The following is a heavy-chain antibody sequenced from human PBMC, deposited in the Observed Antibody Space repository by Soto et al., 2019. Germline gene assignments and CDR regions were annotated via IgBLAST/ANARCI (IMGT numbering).Heavy chain of an antibody. CDR2: ISGSGGST. CDR1: GFTFSSYA. CDR3: AKGTSSRPYYFDY. V-gene: IGHV3-23*01. Sequence: EVQLLESGGGLVQPGGSLRLSCAASGFTFSSYAMSWVRQAPGKGLEWVSAISGSGGSTYYADSVKGRFTISRDNSKNTLYLQMNSLRAEDTAVYYWAKGTSSRPYYFDYWGQGTLVTVSS. D-gene: IGHD2-2*01. J-gene: IGHJ4*02.